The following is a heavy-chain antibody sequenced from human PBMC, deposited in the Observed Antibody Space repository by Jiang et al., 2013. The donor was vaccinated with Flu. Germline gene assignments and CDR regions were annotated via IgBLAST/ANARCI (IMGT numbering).Heavy chain of an antibody. D-gene: IGHD2-15*01. J-gene: IGHJ5*02. CDR3: ARHPRPSGWGHQVVWWFDP. CDR2: IYHSGST. Sequence: TCAVSGYSISSGYYWGWIRQPPGKGLEWIGSIYHSGSTYYNPSLKSRVTISVDTSKNQFSLKLSSVTAADTAVYYCARHPRPSGWGHQVVWWFDPWGQGTLVTVSS. CDR1: GYSISSGYY. V-gene: IGHV4-38-2*01.